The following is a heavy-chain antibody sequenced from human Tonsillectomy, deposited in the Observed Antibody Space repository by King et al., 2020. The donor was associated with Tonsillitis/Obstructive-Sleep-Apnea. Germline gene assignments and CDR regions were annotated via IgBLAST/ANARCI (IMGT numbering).Heavy chain of an antibody. CDR3: ARPTEDSAVVPAANDAFDI. D-gene: IGHD2-2*01. V-gene: IGHV3-11*01. J-gene: IGHJ3*02. CDR1: GFTFSDYY. CDR2: ISSSGSTI. Sequence: VQLVQSGGGLVKPGGSLRLSCAASGFTFSDYYMSWIRQAPGKGLEWVSYISSSGSTIYYADSVKGRFTISRDNAKNSLYLQMNSLRAEDTAVYYCARPTEDSAVVPAANDAFDIWGQGTMVTVSS.